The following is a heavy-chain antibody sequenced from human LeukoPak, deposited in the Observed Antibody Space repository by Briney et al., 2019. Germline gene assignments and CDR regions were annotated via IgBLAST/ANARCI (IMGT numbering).Heavy chain of an antibody. Sequence: RPSETLSLTCTVSGGSISTDHWRWIRQPAGKGLEWIGRIHTSGSGSATYNPSLKSRVIVSIDKSKNQFSLNLISVTAADTAVYYCAREPARVPDYYFDYWGQGTLVTVSS. CDR3: AREPARVPDYYFDY. CDR2: IHTSGSGSA. D-gene: IGHD2-2*01. V-gene: IGHV4-4*07. J-gene: IGHJ4*02. CDR1: GGSISTDH.